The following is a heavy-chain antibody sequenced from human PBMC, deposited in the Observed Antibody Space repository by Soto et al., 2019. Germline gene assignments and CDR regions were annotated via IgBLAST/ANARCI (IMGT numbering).Heavy chain of an antibody. Sequence: GASVKVSCKASGYTFTSYGISWVRQARGQRLEWIGWIGADNGNTNYAQKFQERVTMTRDMSTSTAYMELSSLRSDDTAVYYCAADTVTTDYWGQGTLVTVSS. V-gene: IGHV1-18*01. CDR2: IGADNGNT. D-gene: IGHD4-17*01. J-gene: IGHJ4*02. CDR1: GYTFTSYG. CDR3: AADTVTTDY.